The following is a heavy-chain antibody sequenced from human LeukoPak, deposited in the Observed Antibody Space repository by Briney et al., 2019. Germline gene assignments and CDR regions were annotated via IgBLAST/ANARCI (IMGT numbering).Heavy chain of an antibody. V-gene: IGHV1-18*01. CDR2: ICAYNGNT. CDR3: ARVALLWFGETYYYYYMDV. CDR1: GYTFTSYG. D-gene: IGHD3-10*01. J-gene: IGHJ6*03. Sequence: ASVTVSCKAAGYTFTSYGISWKRQAPAQGLERMGWICAYNGNTNYEQKLQGRVTMTTDTSTSTAYMELRRLRSDDTAVYYCARVALLWFGETYYYYYMDVWGKGTTVTVSS.